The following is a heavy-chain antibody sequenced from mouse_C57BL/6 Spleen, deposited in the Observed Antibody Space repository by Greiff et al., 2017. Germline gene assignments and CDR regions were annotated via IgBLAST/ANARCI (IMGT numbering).Heavy chain of an antibody. CDR1: GFSLTSYA. CDR2: IWTGGGT. V-gene: IGHV2-9-1*01. CDR3: ARENYYGSSWYFDV. J-gene: IGHJ1*03. D-gene: IGHD1-1*01. Sequence: VMLVESGPGLVAPSQSLSITCTVSGFSLTSYAISWVRQPPGKGLEWLGVIWTGGGTNNNSALKSRLSISKDNSKSQVFLKMNSLQTDDTARYYCARENYYGSSWYFDVWGTGTTVTVSS.